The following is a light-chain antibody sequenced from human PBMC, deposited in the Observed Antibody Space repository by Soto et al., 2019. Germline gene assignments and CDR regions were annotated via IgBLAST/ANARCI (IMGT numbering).Light chain of an antibody. CDR3: SSFTSCSSYV. V-gene: IGLV2-14*03. J-gene: IGLJ1*01. CDR1: SSDVGSYNS. Sequence: QSALAQPASVSGSPGQSITISCTGTSSDVGSYNSVSWYQQYPGKAPTLLIHDVSNRPSGVSNRFSGSKSGSTASLTISGLQGEDEADYYCSSFTSCSSYVFGSGTKLTVL. CDR2: DVS.